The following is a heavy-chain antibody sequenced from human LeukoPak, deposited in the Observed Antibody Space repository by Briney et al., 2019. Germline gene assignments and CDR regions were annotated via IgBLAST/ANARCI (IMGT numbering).Heavy chain of an antibody. CDR2: IRGKGFSDPA. V-gene: IGHV3-73*01. Sequence: PGGSLKPSCAASGFTFSDSAIHWVRQASGKGLEWVGRIRGKGFSDPAAYAASVKDRFTISRDDSESTAYLQMNSLKAEDTAVYYCTVPQSGGNWFDPWGPGTQVTVSS. CDR1: GFTFSDSA. J-gene: IGHJ5*02. D-gene: IGHD3-16*01. CDR3: TVPQSGGNWFDP.